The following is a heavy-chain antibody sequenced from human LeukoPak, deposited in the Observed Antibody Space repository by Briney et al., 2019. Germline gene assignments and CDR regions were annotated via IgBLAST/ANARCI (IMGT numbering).Heavy chain of an antibody. D-gene: IGHD6-13*01. Sequence: GESLKLSCKGSGYSFTSYWIGWARQMPGKGLEWKGIIYTGDSDPRYTPSCQGQDTLGANKSLSTDYLQWSSLKASDTAMYYCARGSSVAAAGELNWFDPWGQGTLVTVSS. CDR3: ARGSSVAAAGELNWFDP. J-gene: IGHJ5*02. CDR2: IYTGDSDP. V-gene: IGHV5-51*01. CDR1: GYSFTSYW.